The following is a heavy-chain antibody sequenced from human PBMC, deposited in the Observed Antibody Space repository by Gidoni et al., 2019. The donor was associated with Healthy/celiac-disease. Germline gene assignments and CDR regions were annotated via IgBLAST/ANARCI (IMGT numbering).Heavy chain of an antibody. J-gene: IGHJ4*02. CDR1: GFTFDDYA. Sequence: EVQLVASGGGLVQPGRSLRLSCAASGFTFDDYAMHWVRQAPGKGLWWVSGISWNSGSIGYADSVKGRFTISRDNAKNSLYLQMNSLRAEDTALYYCAKGFSSYPDYWCQGTLVTVSS. CDR3: AKGFSSYPDY. D-gene: IGHD6-6*01. V-gene: IGHV3-9*01. CDR2: ISWNSGSI.